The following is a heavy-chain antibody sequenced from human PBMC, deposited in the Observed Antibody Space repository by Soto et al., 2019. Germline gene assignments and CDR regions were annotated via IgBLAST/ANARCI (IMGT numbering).Heavy chain of an antibody. CDR2: ISWNSGSI. J-gene: IGHJ4*02. Sequence: PGGSLRLSCAASGFTFDDYAMHWVRQAPGKGLEWVSDISWNSGSIGYADSVKGRFTISRDNAKNSLYLQMNSLRAEDTALYYCAKDSAGSSYHKVAQLQYWGQGTLVTVSS. CDR3: AKDSAGSSYHKVAQLQY. V-gene: IGHV3-9*01. CDR1: GFTFDDYA. D-gene: IGHD2-2*01.